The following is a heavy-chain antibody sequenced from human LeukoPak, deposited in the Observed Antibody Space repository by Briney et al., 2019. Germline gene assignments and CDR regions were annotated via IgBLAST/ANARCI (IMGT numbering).Heavy chain of an antibody. J-gene: IGHJ4*02. V-gene: IGHV1-2*02. Sequence: GASVKVSCKPSGYMFTGHYIHWVRPAPGQGLEWMGWINPDSGGTKYAQKFQGRVTLTRDTSISTAYMELSRLRYDDTAVYYCATLYGDYVRSDYWGQGTLVTVSS. CDR1: GYMFTGHY. D-gene: IGHD4-17*01. CDR2: INPDSGGT. CDR3: ATLYGDYVRSDY.